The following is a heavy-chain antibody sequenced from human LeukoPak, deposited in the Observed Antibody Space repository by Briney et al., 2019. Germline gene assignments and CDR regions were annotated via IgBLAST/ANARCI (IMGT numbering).Heavy chain of an antibody. CDR1: GFTFSSYG. CDR2: IWYDGSNK. V-gene: IGHV3-33*01. CDR3: AAPWIQSAFDI. J-gene: IGHJ3*02. D-gene: IGHD5-18*01. Sequence: GGSLRLSCAASGFTFSSYGMHWVRQAPGKGLEWVAVIWYDGSNKYYADSVKDRFTISRDNSKNTLYLQMNSLRAEGMAVYYCAAPWIQSAFDIWGQGTMVIVSS.